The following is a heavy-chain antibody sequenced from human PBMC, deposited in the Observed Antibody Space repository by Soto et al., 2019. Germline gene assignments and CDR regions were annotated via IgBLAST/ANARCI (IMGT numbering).Heavy chain of an antibody. CDR2: IYYSGSN. CDR1: GGSISTGDYY. V-gene: IGHV4-30-4*01. D-gene: IGHD2-2*01. Sequence: QVQLQESGAGLVKPSQTLSLTCTVSGGSISTGDYYWTWIRQPPGKGLEWIGYIYYSGSNYYNASLKNRVAMSRDTSQNQFSLELTSLPAADSAVYYCARVGVVVPATGHHPGMDAWGQGPKVTVSS. CDR3: ARVGVVVPATGHHPGMDA. J-gene: IGHJ6*02.